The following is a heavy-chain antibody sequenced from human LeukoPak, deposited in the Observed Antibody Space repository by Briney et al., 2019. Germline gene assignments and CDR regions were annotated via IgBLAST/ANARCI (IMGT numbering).Heavy chain of an antibody. D-gene: IGHD5-18*01. CDR2: IYTSGST. V-gene: IGHV4-4*07. J-gene: IGHJ3*02. CDR3: ASTLNVDTAMVYKRDAFAI. CDR1: GGSISSYY. Sequence: PSETLSLTCTVSGGSISSYYWSWIRQPAGKGLQWIGRIYTSGSTNYNPSLKSRVTMSVDTSKNQFSLKLSSVTAAYTAVYYCASTLNVDTAMVYKRDAFAIWGQGTMVTVSS.